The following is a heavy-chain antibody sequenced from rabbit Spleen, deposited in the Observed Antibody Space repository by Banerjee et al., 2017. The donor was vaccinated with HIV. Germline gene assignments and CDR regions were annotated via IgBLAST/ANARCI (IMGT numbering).Heavy chain of an antibody. V-gene: IGHV1S45*01. Sequence: QEQLVESGGGLVQPTGSLTLTCKASGFSFGDRDVMCWVRQAPGKGLEWIACINTGSSGSTNYASWAKGRFTISKTSSTTVTLQMTSLTAADTATYFCARETSSGWGVVLYYFSLWGQGTLVTVS. CDR3: ARETSSGWGVVLYYFSL. CDR1: GFSFGDRDV. CDR2: INTGSSGST. J-gene: IGHJ4*01. D-gene: IGHD4-1*01.